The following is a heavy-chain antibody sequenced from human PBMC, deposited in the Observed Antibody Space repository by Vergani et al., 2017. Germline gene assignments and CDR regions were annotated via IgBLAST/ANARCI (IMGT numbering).Heavy chain of an antibody. V-gene: IGHV4-34*01. D-gene: IGHD2-21*02. CDR1: GGSFSGYY. Sequence: QVQLQQWGAGLLKPSETLSLTCAVYGGSFSGYYWSWIRQPPGTGLEWIGEINHSGSTNYNPSLKSRVTISVDTSKNQCSLKLSSVTAAATDVYVCGRGLTRHIVVVTASRHQRHSDAFDIWGQGTMVTVSS. J-gene: IGHJ3*02. CDR2: INHSGST. CDR3: GRGLTRHIVVVTASRHQRHSDAFDI.